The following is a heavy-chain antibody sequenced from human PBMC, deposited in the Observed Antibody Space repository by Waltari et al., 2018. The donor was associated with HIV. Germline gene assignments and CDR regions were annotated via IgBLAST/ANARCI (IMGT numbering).Heavy chain of an antibody. CDR2: ISSSGSTI. CDR1: GFTFSSYE. V-gene: IGHV3-48*03. J-gene: IGHJ3*02. D-gene: IGHD3-10*01. Sequence: EVQVVESGGGLVQPGGSLSLSRVAAGFTFSSYEMNWVRPAPGKGLEWVSYISSSGSTIYFADSVKGRFTMSRDNAKNSLYLRMNSLRAEDTAVYYCARAFMIRGTGAFDIWGQGTMVTVSS. CDR3: ARAFMIRGTGAFDI.